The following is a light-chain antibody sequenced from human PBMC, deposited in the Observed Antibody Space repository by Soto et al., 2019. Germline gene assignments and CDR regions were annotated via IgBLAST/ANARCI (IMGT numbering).Light chain of an antibody. V-gene: IGKV3-20*01. CDR3: QQYRSSPLFA. J-gene: IGKJ3*01. CDR1: HNVSTSY. CDR2: GSF. Sequence: EFVLTQSPGTLSMSPGERATLSCRASHNVSTSYLAWYQQKLGQAPRLLIYGSFNRPTGVPDRFSGSGSGTDFTLTISRLEPEDFAVYYCQQYRSSPLFAFGPGTKVDFK.